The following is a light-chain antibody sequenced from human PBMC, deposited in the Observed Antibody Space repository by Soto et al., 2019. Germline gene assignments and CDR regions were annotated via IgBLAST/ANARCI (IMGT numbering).Light chain of an antibody. Sequence: IVLTHSPGTLSLSPGERATLSCRASQIVNNNYLAWYQQKPGQAPRLVIYGASNRATGVPDRFSGSASGTDFTLTINRLEPEDFAVYYCQLYGNSPPFGQGTRLEIK. CDR1: QIVNNNY. CDR2: GAS. J-gene: IGKJ5*01. V-gene: IGKV3-20*01. CDR3: QLYGNSPP.